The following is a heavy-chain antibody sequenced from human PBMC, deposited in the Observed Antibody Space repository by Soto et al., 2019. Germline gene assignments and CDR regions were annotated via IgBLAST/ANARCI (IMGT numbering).Heavy chain of an antibody. CDR2: INPSGGST. CDR3: ASRAGDYGWFDP. CDR1: GYTFTSYY. Sequence: QVQLVQSGAEVKKPGASVKVSCKASGYTFTSYYMHWVRQAPGQGLEWMGIINPSGGSTSYAQKFQGRVTMTRDTSTSTVYMELSSLRSEDTAVYYCASRAGDYGWFDPWGQGTLVTVSS. J-gene: IGHJ5*02. V-gene: IGHV1-46*01. D-gene: IGHD4-17*01.